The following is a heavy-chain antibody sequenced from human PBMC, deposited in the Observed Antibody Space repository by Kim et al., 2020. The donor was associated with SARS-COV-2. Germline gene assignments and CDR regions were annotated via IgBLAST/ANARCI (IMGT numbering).Heavy chain of an antibody. CDR3: ARAGDYDILTGLAWFDP. V-gene: IGHV3-7*03. CDR2: IKQDGSEK. D-gene: IGHD3-9*01. Sequence: GGSLRLSCAASGFTFSSYWMSWVRQAPGKGLEWVANIKQDGSEKYYVDSVKGRFTISRDNAKNSLYLQMNSLRAEDTAVYYCARAGDYDILTGLAWFDPWGQGTLVTVSS. J-gene: IGHJ5*02. CDR1: GFTFSSYW.